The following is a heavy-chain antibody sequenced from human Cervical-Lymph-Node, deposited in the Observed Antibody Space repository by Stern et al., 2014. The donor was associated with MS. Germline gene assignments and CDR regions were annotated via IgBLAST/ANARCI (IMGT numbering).Heavy chain of an antibody. D-gene: IGHD3-10*01. J-gene: IGHJ4*02. V-gene: IGHV5-51*01. CDR3: ARLPSITMIRGIDY. CDR2: IYPGDSDV. CDR1: GYSFSNYW. Sequence: EVQLVESGPEVKKPGESLKISCKGSGYSFSNYWIVWVRQVPGKGLEWMGIIYPGDSDVKYSPSFQGHVTISADRSITTAYLQWSSLQASDTAIYYCARLPSITMIRGIDYWGQGTLVTVSS.